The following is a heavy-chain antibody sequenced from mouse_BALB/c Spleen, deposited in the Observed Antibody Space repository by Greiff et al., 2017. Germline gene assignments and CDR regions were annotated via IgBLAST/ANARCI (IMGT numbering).Heavy chain of an antibody. Sequence: EVKVVESGGGLVQPGGSLRLSCATSGFTFSDFYMEWVRQPPGKRLEWIAASRNKANDYTTEYSASVKGRFIVSRDTSQSILYLQMNALRAEDTAIYYCARDAEYGNPFAYWGQGILVTVSA. V-gene: IGHV7-1*02. CDR1: GFTFSDFY. CDR3: ARDAEYGNPFAY. D-gene: IGHD2-1*01. J-gene: IGHJ3*01. CDR2: SRNKANDYTT.